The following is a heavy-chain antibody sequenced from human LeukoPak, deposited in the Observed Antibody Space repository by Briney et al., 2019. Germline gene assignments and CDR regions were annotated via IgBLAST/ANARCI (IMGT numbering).Heavy chain of an antibody. CDR3: ARLYGGNFDY. J-gene: IGHJ4*02. V-gene: IGHV4-59*08. CDR2: IYYSGTT. D-gene: IGHD1-26*01. Sequence: SETLSLTCTVSGGSISGYYWSWIRQPPGKGLEWIGYIYYSGTTNYNPSLKSRVTVSVDTSKNQFSLKLSSVTAADTAVYYCARLYGGNFDYWGQGTLVTVSS. CDR1: GGSISGYY.